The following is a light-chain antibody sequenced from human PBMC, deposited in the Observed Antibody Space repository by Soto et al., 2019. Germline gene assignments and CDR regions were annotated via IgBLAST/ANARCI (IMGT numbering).Light chain of an antibody. CDR2: AAS. CDR1: QSISSY. J-gene: IGKJ5*01. Sequence: DIQMTQSPSSLSASVGDRVTITCRASQSISSYLNWYQQKPGKAPKLLIYAASSLQSGVPSRFSGSGSGTDFTLTISSLKPEDFATYYCQQSYSTSPITFGQGTRLEIK. V-gene: IGKV1-39*01. CDR3: QQSYSTSPIT.